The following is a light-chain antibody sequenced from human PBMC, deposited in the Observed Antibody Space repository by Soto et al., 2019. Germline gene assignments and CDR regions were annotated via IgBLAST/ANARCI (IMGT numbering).Light chain of an antibody. J-gene: IGKJ1*01. CDR2: KAS. CDR1: QTISSW. Sequence: DIQMTQSPSTLSGSVGDRSTITCRASQTISSWLAWYQQKPGKAPKLLIYKASTLKSGVPSRFSGSGSGTELTLTISSLQPDDFATYYYQQYMSYSFGQGTKVDIK. V-gene: IGKV1-5*03. CDR3: QQYMSYS.